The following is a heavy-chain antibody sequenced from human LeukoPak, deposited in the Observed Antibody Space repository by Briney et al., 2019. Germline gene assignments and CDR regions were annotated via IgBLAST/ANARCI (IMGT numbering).Heavy chain of an antibody. CDR2: IYYSGST. Sequence: SETLSLTCTVSGGSISSSSYYWDWIRQPPGKGLEWIGSIYYSGSTYYKSSLRSRVTISVDTSKNQFSLKLSSVTAADTAVYYCARSYYYYYMDVWGKGTTVTISS. V-gene: IGHV4-39*01. J-gene: IGHJ6*03. CDR3: ARSYYYYYMDV. CDR1: GGSISSSSYY.